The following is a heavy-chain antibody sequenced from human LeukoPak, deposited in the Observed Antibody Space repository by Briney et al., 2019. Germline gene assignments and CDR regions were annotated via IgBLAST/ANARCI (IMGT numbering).Heavy chain of an antibody. CDR3: ASSITLPGYTGDY. J-gene: IGHJ4*02. D-gene: IGHD3-16*02. V-gene: IGHV3-21*01. Sequence: GGSLRLSCAASGFTFSSYSMNWVRQAPGKGLEWVSSISSSSSYIYYADSVKGRFTISRDNAKNSLYLQMNSLRAEDTAVYYCASSITLPGYTGDYWGKGTLVTVSS. CDR1: GFTFSSYS. CDR2: ISSSSSYI.